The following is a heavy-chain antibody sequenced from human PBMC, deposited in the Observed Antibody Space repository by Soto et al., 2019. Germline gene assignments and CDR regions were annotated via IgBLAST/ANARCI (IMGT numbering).Heavy chain of an antibody. V-gene: IGHV4-34*01. CDR2: INHSGST. CDR1: GGSFSGYY. D-gene: IGHD2-2*01. Sequence: SETLSLTCAVYGGSFSGYYWSWIRQPPGKGLEWFGEINHSGSTNYNPSLKSRVTISVDTSKNQFSLKLSSVTAADTAVYYCARRWGFVVVPAASRGPNWFDPWGQGTLVTVSS. CDR3: ARRWGFVVVPAASRGPNWFDP. J-gene: IGHJ5*02.